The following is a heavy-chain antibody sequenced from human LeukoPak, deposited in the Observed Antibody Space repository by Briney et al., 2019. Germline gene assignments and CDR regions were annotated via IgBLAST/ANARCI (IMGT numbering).Heavy chain of an antibody. CDR2: IHATGST. J-gene: IGHJ3*01. V-gene: IGHV4-4*07. Sequence: PSETLSLICTVSGGSTTNSYWSWIRHSAGTGMEWIGRIHATGSTNYSPSLTSRVSMSLDMPTNQFSLTLSAVTVADTATYYCARIFDRDVWGQGTLVTVSP. CDR3: ARIFDRDV. D-gene: IGHD3-9*01. CDR1: GGSTTNSY.